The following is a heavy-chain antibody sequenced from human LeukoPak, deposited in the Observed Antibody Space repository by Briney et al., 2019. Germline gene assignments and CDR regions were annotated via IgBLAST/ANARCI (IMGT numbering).Heavy chain of an antibody. J-gene: IGHJ4*02. V-gene: IGHV1-2*02. D-gene: IGHD3-10*01. CDR3: ARVKRGLGSGTYYNFVTFDY. CDR2: INPNSGGT. Sequence: ASVKVSCKASGYTFTDYYIHWVRQAPGQGLEWMGWINPNSGGTNYAQKFQGRVTMTRDTSISTAYMELSSLRSDDTAVYYCARVKRGLGSGTYYNFVTFDYWGQGTLVTVSS. CDR1: GYTFTDYY.